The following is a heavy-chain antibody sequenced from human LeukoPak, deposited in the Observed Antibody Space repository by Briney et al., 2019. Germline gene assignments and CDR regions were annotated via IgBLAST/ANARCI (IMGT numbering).Heavy chain of an antibody. V-gene: IGHV4-59*01. CDR3: ARSPAEYYGSGSYHDY. CDR2: MYNIGST. D-gene: IGHD3-10*01. CDR1: GGSINSYY. Sequence: SETLSLTCTVSGGSINSYYWSWIRQPQGKGLEWIGYMYNIGSTNYNPSLKSRVTISVDTSKNQFSLKLSSVTAADTAVYYCARSPAEYYGSGSYHDYWGQGTLVTVSS. J-gene: IGHJ4*02.